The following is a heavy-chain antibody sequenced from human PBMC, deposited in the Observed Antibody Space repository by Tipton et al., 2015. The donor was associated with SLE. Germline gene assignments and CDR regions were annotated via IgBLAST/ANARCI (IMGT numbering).Heavy chain of an antibody. V-gene: IGHV3-30*02. Sequence: SLRLSCAASGFTFSSYGMHWVRQAPGKGLEWVAFIRYDGSNKYYADSVKGRFTISRGNSKNTLYLQMNSLRAEDTAVYYCARVFEYSSSDYYYGMDVWGQGTTVTVSS. CDR3: ARVFEYSSSDYYYGMDV. D-gene: IGHD6-6*01. CDR2: IRYDGSNK. CDR1: GFTFSSYG. J-gene: IGHJ6*02.